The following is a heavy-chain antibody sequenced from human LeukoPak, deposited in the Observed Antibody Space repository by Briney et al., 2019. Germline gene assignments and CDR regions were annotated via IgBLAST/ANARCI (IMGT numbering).Heavy chain of an antibody. V-gene: IGHV3-21*04. CDR2: ISSSGSHI. CDR3: AKAYYYDSSLLFFFDY. D-gene: IGHD3-22*01. Sequence: GGSLRLSCAASGFTFSSYSLNWVRQAPGKGLEWVSSISSSGSHIYYADSVKGRFTISRDNAKNSLYLQMNSLRAEDAALYYCAKAYYYDSSLLFFFDYWGQGTLVTVSS. J-gene: IGHJ4*02. CDR1: GFTFSSYS.